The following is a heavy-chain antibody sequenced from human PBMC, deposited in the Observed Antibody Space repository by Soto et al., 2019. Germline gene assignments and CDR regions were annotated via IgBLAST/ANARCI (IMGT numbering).Heavy chain of an antibody. V-gene: IGHV2-70*13. CDR1: GFSLSTSGMC. D-gene: IGHD3-10*01. Sequence: SGPTPVNPTQTLTLTCTFSGFSLSTSGMCVSWIRQPPGKALEWLALIDWDDDKYYSTSLKTRLTISQDTSKNQVVLTMPNRAPVDTATFYCARKQGDEGYYYSVMDFWGKGTTVTVSS. CDR2: IDWDDDK. CDR3: ARKQGDEGYYYSVMDF. J-gene: IGHJ6*04.